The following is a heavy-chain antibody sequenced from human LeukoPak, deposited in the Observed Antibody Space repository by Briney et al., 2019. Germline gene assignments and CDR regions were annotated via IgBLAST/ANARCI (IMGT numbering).Heavy chain of an antibody. CDR1: GFTFDDYA. D-gene: IGHD2-2*01. CDR3: ARGYCSSTSCLLSFDY. J-gene: IGHJ4*02. CDR2: ISWNSGSI. Sequence: GRSLRLSCAASGFTFDDYATHWVRQAPGKGLEWVSGISWNSGSIGYADSVKGRFTISRDNAKNSLYLQMNSLRAEDTALYHCARGYCSSTSCLLSFDYWGQGTLVTVSS. V-gene: IGHV3-9*01.